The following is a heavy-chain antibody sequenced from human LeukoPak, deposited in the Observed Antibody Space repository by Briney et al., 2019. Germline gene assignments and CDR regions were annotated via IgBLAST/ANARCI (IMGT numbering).Heavy chain of an antibody. CDR1: GYTFTSYY. CDR2: VNPSGDPT. V-gene: IGHV1-46*01. Sequence: ASVKVSCKASGYTFTSYYMHWVRQAPGQGLEWVGIVNPSGDPTTYAQKFQGRVTMTSDMSTSTVYMELSSLRSEDTAVYYCARSSGYYSSLFYMHVWGKGTTVTVSS. D-gene: IGHD3-22*01. CDR3: ARSSGYYSSLFYMHV. J-gene: IGHJ6*03.